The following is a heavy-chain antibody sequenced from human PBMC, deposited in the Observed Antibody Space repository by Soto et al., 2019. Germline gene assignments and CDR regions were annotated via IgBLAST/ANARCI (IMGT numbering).Heavy chain of an antibody. CDR3: AREGAPDYYDSSGYYRPGSFDY. CDR1: GYTFTSYA. J-gene: IGHJ4*02. Sequence: GASVKVSCKASGYTFTSYAMHWVRQAPGQRLEWMGWINAGNGNTKYSQKFQGRVTITRDTSASTAYMELSSLRSEDTAVYYCAREGAPDYYDSSGYYRPGSFDYWGQGTPVTVSS. CDR2: INAGNGNT. D-gene: IGHD3-22*01. V-gene: IGHV1-3*01.